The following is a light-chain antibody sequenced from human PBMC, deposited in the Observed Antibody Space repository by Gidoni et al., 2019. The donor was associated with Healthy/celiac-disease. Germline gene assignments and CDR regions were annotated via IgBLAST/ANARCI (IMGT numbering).Light chain of an antibody. J-gene: IGKJ2*01. CDR3: QQSYSTPRT. CDR2: AAS. Sequence: SPLSASVGDRVTITCRASQSISSYLNWYQQKPGKAPKLLIYAASSLQSGVPSRFSGSGSGTDFTLTISSLQPEDFATYYCQQSYSTPRTFGQGTKLEIK. V-gene: IGKV1-39*01. CDR1: QSISSY.